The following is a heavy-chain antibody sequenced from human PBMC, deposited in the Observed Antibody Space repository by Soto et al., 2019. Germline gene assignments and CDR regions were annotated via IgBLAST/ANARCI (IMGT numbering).Heavy chain of an antibody. D-gene: IGHD6-13*01. CDR3: AELLSIAAAGKGDFDY. J-gene: IGHJ4*02. Sequence: SETLSLTCTVSGGSISSSSYYWGWIRQPPGKGLEWIGSIYYSGSTYYNPSLKSRFTISVDTAKNQFSLKLSSVTAADTAVYYCAELLSIAAAGKGDFDYWGQGTLVTVSS. CDR1: GGSISSSSYY. CDR2: IYYSGST. V-gene: IGHV4-39*01.